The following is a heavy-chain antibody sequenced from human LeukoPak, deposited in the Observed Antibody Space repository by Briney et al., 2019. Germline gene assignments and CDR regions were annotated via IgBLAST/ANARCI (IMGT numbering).Heavy chain of an antibody. J-gene: IGHJ6*02. CDR1: GYTFTSYA. CDR3: ARGSSGWPHDYYYGMDV. V-gene: IGHV1-3*01. CDR2: INAGNGNT. Sequence: ASVKVSCKASGYTFTSYAMHWVRQAPGQRLEWMGWINAGNGNTKYSQKFQGRVTITRDTSASTAYMELSSLRSEDTAVYYCARGSSGWPHDYYYGMDVWGQGTTVTVSS. D-gene: IGHD6-19*01.